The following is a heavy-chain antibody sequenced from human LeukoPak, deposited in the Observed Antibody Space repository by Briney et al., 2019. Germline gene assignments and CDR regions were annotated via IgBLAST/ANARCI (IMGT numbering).Heavy chain of an antibody. CDR1: GFTFSSYA. CDR3: AKALAARPSYFPDY. D-gene: IGHD6-6*01. Sequence: GGSLRLSCAASGFTFSSYAMSWVRQAPGKGLEWVSGISWNSGSIGYADSVKGRFTISRDNAKNSLYLQMNSLRAEDTALYYCAKALAARPSYFPDYWGQGTLVTVSS. CDR2: ISWNSGSI. J-gene: IGHJ4*02. V-gene: IGHV3-9*01.